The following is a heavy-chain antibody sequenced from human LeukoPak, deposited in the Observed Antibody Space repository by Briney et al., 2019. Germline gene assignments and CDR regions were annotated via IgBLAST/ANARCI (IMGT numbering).Heavy chain of an antibody. CDR3: ARHPFSSPFDY. Sequence: SETLSLTCTVSGGSVSSDYWSWIRQPPGKGLEWIGYIYHTGNSDYNPSLKSRATISLDTSKNQFSLKLTSVTAADTAVYFCARHPFSSPFDYWGQGTLVTVSA. D-gene: IGHD2/OR15-2a*01. CDR2: IYHTGNS. CDR1: GGSVSSDY. J-gene: IGHJ4*02. V-gene: IGHV4-59*08.